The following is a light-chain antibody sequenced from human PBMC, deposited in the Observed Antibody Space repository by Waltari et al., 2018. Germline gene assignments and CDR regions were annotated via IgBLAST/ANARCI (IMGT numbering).Light chain of an antibody. J-gene: IGKJ1*01. CDR2: GAS. Sequence: EIVMTQSPATLSVSPGERATLSCRANQSVSSNLSWYQQKPGQAPRLLIYGASTRANGIPARFSGSGSGTEFTLTISSLQSEDFAVYYCQQYNNWPPSRGTFGQGTKVEIK. CDR3: QQYNNWPPSRGT. CDR1: QSVSSN. V-gene: IGKV3-15*01.